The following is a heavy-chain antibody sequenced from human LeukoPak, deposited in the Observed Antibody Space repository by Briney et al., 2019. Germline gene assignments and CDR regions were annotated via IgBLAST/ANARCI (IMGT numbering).Heavy chain of an antibody. D-gene: IGHD3-10*01. CDR2: ISGSGGST. CDR1: GFTFTSYA. CDR3: ATKRITMVRGVWYYFDY. Sequence: GGSLRLSCAASGFTFTSYAMSWVRQAPGKGLEWVSAISGSGGSTYYADSVKGRFTISRDNSKNTLYLQMNSLRAEDTAVYYCATKRITMVRGVWYYFDYWGQGTLVTVSS. V-gene: IGHV3-23*01. J-gene: IGHJ4*02.